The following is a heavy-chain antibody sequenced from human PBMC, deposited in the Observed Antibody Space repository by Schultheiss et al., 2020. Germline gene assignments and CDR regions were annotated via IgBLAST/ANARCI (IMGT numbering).Heavy chain of an antibody. Sequence: GESLKISCAASGFTFSSYGMHWVRQAPGKGLEWVAVISYDGSNKYYADSVKGRFTISRDNSKNTLYLHMNSLRAEDTAVYYCAKDPLDYDSSGYWDYWGQGTLVTVSS. CDR2: ISYDGSNK. CDR3: AKDPLDYDSSGYWDY. V-gene: IGHV3-30*18. CDR1: GFTFSSYG. D-gene: IGHD3-22*01. J-gene: IGHJ4*02.